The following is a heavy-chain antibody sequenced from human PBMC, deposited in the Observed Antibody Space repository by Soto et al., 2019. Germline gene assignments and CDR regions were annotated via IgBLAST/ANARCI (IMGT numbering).Heavy chain of an antibody. CDR1: GFTVSSNY. J-gene: IGHJ4*02. CDR2: IYSGGST. CDR3: ARYGVAVASFDS. D-gene: IGHD6-19*01. V-gene: IGHV3-66*01. Sequence: EVQLVESGGGLVQPGGSLRLSCAASGFTVSSNYMSWVRQAPGKGLEWVSVIYSGGSTYYADSVKGRFTISRDNSQNTQYLQRNSLRAEDTAVYYCARYGVAVASFDSWGQGTLVTVSS.